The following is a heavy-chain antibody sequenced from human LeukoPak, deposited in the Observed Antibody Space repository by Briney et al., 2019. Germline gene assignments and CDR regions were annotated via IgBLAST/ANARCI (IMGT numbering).Heavy chain of an antibody. CDR2: IFFTGNT. CDR1: ADSISNYY. Sequence: SETLSLTCTVSADSISNYYWSWIRQPPGKGLEWIGYIFFTGNTNYNPSLKSRVTISVDTFKNQFSLKLSSVTAADTAVYYCATLAGYIYGVTTDYWGQGTLVTVSS. D-gene: IGHD5-18*01. J-gene: IGHJ4*02. V-gene: IGHV4-59*08. CDR3: ATLAGYIYGVTTDY.